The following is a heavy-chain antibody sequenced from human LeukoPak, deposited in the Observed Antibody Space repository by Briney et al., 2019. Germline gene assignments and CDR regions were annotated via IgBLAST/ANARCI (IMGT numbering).Heavy chain of an antibody. D-gene: IGHD1-14*01. J-gene: IGHJ4*02. CDR1: GFTFSAYW. CDR2: IKQDGSEK. CDR3: AREKRDGGRGRNAPSFDY. Sequence: GGSLRLSCAASGFTFSAYWMSWVRQAPGKGLEWVANIKQDGSEKYYVDSVKGRFTISRDNAKNSLYLQMNSLRAEDTAVYYCAREKRDGGRGRNAPSFDYWGQGSLVTVSS. V-gene: IGHV3-7*01.